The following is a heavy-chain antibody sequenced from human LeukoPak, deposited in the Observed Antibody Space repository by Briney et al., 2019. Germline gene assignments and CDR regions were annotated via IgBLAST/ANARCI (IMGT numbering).Heavy chain of an antibody. V-gene: IGHV4-4*02. CDR2: IYHSGST. J-gene: IGHJ5*02. D-gene: IGHD2-2*01. CDR3: AREPCSTSCAEAA. Sequence: SGTLSPTCAVSGVSLSSSNWWSWVRQPPGKGLEWIGEIYHSGSTYSNPSLKSRVTISVDTSKNQFSLKLNSVTAAETGVYYCAREPCSTSCAEAAWGQGTLVTVSS. CDR1: GVSLSSSNW.